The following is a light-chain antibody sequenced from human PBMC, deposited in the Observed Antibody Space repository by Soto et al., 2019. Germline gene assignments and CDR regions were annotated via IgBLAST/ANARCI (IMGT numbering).Light chain of an antibody. J-gene: IGLJ3*02. CDR1: RRDIGGYDH. V-gene: IGLV2-8*01. Sequence: QSVLTQPPSASGSPGQSVTVSCTGTRRDIGGYDHVSWYQQHPGKAPKLMIFEVSKRPSGVPDRFSASKSGNTASLTVSGLQAEDEADYYCQSYDSSLSGWVFGGGTKLTVL. CDR3: QSYDSSLSGWV. CDR2: EVS.